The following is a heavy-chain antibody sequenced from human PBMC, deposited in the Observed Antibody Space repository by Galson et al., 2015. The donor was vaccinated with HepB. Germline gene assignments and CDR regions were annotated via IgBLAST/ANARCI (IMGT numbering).Heavy chain of an antibody. Sequence: SLRLSCAASGYTFSGSAMHWVRQASGKGLEWVGRIRSKANSYATAYAASVKGRFTISRDDSKNTAYLQMNSLKTEDTAVYYCTRLIVGATRGLGFDYWGQGTLVTVSS. D-gene: IGHD1-26*01. J-gene: IGHJ4*02. V-gene: IGHV3-73*01. CDR3: TRLIVGATRGLGFDY. CDR2: IRSKANSYAT. CDR1: GYTFSGSA.